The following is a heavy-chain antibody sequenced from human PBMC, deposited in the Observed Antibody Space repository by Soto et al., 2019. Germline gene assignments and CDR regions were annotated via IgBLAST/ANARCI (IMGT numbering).Heavy chain of an antibody. D-gene: IGHD1-1*01. V-gene: IGHV3-23*01. CDR1: GFTFSSYA. CDR2: ISGSGGST. CDR3: AKDVPGTTDYFDY. J-gene: IGHJ4*02. Sequence: PGGSLRLSCGVSGFTFSSYAMSWVRQAPGKGLEWVSAISGSGGSTYYADSVKGRFTISRDNSKNTLYLQMNSLRAEDTAVYYCAKDVPGTTDYFDYWGQGTLVTVSS.